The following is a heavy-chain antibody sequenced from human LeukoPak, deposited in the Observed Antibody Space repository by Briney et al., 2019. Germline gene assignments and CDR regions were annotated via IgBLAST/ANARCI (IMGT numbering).Heavy chain of an antibody. Sequence: GSLRLSCVASGFTFSHYGMHWVRQAPGKGLEWVALISPDGNNKYYADSLKGRFTISRDNSKNTLYLQMNSLRLEDTALFYCAKDFGGVSNFWGQGTLVTVSS. V-gene: IGHV3-30*18. CDR3: AKDFGGVSNF. D-gene: IGHD3-16*01. CDR1: GFTFSHYG. J-gene: IGHJ4*02. CDR2: ISPDGNNK.